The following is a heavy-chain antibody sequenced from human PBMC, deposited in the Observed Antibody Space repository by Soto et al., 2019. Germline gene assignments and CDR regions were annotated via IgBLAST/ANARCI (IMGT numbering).Heavy chain of an antibody. D-gene: IGHD3-3*01. CDR2: INGNNGNT. Sequence: GASVKVSCKASAYSFTGYAMQWVRQAPGQGLEWMGWINGNNGNTKYSQQFQGRVTITRDTSASTAYMELRSLRSEDTAVYYCARDNQFLEGLLTSYFDFWGQGTLVTVYS. J-gene: IGHJ4*02. CDR1: AYSFTGYA. V-gene: IGHV1-3*01. CDR3: ARDNQFLEGLLTSYFDF.